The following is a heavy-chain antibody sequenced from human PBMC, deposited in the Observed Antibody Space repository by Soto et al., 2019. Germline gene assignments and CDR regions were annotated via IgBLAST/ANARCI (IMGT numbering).Heavy chain of an antibody. D-gene: IGHD6-13*01. CDR2: IYPGDSDS. CDR3: ARTADSSSPFDAFDI. Sequence: PGESLKISCKGSGYSFTSYWIDWVRQMPGKGLEWMGIIYPGDSDSRYSPSFQGQVTISADKSISTAYLQWSSLKASDTAMYYCARTADSSSPFDAFDIWGQGTMVTVSS. V-gene: IGHV5-51*03. CDR1: GYSFTSYW. J-gene: IGHJ3*02.